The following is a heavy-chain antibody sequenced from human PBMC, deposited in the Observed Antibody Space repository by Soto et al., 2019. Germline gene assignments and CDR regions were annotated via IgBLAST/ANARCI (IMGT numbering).Heavy chain of an antibody. CDR1: GYSFTSYW. V-gene: IGHV5-51*01. D-gene: IGHD5-18*01. J-gene: IGHJ5*02. CDR2: IYPGDSDT. Sequence: GESVTISCKVSGYSFTSYWIVWVRQMPGKGLEWMGIIYPGDSDTRYSPSFQGQVTISADKSISTAYLQWSSLKYSDTAMYYCARLVGNTYGNWFDPWGQGTMVTVSS. CDR3: ARLVGNTYGNWFDP.